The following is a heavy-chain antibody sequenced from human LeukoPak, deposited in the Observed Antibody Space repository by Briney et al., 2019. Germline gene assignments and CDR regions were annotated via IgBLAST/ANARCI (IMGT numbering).Heavy chain of an antibody. J-gene: IGHJ3*02. CDR3: AGGQDGSSDI. D-gene: IGHD5-24*01. Sequence: SETLSLTCAVSGGSISSGGYSWSWIRQPPGKGLEWIGYIYYSGSTYYNPSLKSRVTISVDTSKNQFSLKLCSVTAADTAVYYCAGGQDGSSDIWGQGTMVTVS. CDR1: GGSISSGGYS. V-gene: IGHV4-30-4*07. CDR2: IYYSGST.